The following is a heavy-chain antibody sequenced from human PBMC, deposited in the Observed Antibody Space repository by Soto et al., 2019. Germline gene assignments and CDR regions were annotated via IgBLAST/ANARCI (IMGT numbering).Heavy chain of an antibody. Sequence: SETLSLTCSVSGGSISSYYWSWIRQPPGKGLEWIGYIYYSGSTNYNPSLKSRVTISVDTSKNQFSLKLNSVTAAGTAVYYCARDLWGYCGTDCYPLDVWGQGTTVTVSS. J-gene: IGHJ6*02. CDR2: IYYSGST. CDR3: ARDLWGYCGTDCYPLDV. D-gene: IGHD2-21*02. V-gene: IGHV4-59*01. CDR1: GGSISSYY.